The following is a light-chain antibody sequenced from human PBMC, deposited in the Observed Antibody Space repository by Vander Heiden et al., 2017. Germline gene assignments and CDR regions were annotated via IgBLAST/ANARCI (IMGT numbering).Light chain of an antibody. Sequence: SASVGDRVTITCRASESISSYLNWYQQKPGKAPKLLIYAASSVQSGVLSRFSGRGSGTDFTLTISSLQPDDFATFYCQQSYTSPHTFGQGTKLEIK. J-gene: IGKJ2*01. V-gene: IGKV1-39*01. CDR2: AAS. CDR3: QQSYTSPHT. CDR1: ESISSY.